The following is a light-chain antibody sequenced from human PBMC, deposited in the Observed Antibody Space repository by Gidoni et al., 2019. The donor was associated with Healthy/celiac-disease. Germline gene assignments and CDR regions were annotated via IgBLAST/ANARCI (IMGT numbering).Light chain of an antibody. CDR2: GNS. CDR1: SSNIGAGYD. Sequence: QSVLPPPPSASGPPGQRVTIPCTGSSSNIGAGYDVHWYQQLPGTSPKLLIYGNSNRPSGVPDRFSGSKSGTSASLAITGLQAEDEADYYCQSYDSSLSGVVFGGGTKLTVL. V-gene: IGLV1-40*01. J-gene: IGLJ2*01. CDR3: QSYDSSLSGVV.